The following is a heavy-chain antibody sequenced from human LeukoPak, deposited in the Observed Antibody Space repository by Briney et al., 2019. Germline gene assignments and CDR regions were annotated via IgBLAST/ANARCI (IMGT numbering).Heavy chain of an antibody. J-gene: IGHJ3*02. D-gene: IGHD2-2*01. V-gene: IGHV3-73*01. CDR1: GFTFSGSA. Sequence: GGSLRLSCAASGFTFSGSAMHWVRQASGKGLEWVGRIRSKANSYATAYAASVKGRFTISRDDSKNTAYLQMNRLKTEDTAVYYCTRQEGSSTSSHYAFDIWGQGTMVTVSS. CDR3: TRQEGSSTSSHYAFDI. CDR2: IRSKANSYAT.